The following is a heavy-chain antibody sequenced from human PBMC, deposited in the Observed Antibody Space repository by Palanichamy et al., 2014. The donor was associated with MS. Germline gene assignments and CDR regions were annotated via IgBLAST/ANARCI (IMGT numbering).Heavy chain of an antibody. J-gene: IGHJ4*02. V-gene: IGHV3-21*02. CDR2: IAYISSYI. CDR3: ARYDQHTRGYIDL. D-gene: IGHD2-21*01. Sequence: EVQLVESGGGLVKPGGSLRLSCAASGFTFSTYSMNWVRQAPGKGLEWVSSIAYISSYIYYADSVKGRFTISRDNAKTSLYLQMNSLRAEDTAVYYCARYDQHTRGYIDLWGQGTLVTVSS. CDR1: GFTFSTYS.